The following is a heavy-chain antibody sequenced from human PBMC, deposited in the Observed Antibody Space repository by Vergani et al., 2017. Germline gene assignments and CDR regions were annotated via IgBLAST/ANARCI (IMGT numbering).Heavy chain of an antibody. D-gene: IGHD3-9*01. CDR3: ARARCIETCYMSNWLDS. CDR1: GFSFNSYW. CDR2: IKRDGSIT. V-gene: IGHV3-74*03. J-gene: IGHJ5*01. Sequence: DVHLAESGGGFFQPGGSLRLSCSASGFSFNSYWMHWVRQVLGKGLLWVSRIKRDGSITAYADSVKGRFTISRDNAQNTLYLQMNSLRVEDTGVYYCARARCIETCYMSNWLDSWGQGTLVTVSS.